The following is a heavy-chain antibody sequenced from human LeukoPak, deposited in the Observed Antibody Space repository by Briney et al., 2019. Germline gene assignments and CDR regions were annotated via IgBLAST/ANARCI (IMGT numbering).Heavy chain of an antibody. J-gene: IGHJ5*02. CDR2: MTTGGVA. V-gene: IGHV3-23*01. CDR3: VRDNKYSSAS. CDR1: GFTFSSYV. Sequence: GGSLRLSCAASGFTFSSYVMSWVRQPSGKGPEWVSLMTTGGVALYSDSVKGRFTMSRDMSKNTVYLQMNSLRVEDTALYYCVRDNKYSSASWGQGALVTVSS. D-gene: IGHD6-19*01.